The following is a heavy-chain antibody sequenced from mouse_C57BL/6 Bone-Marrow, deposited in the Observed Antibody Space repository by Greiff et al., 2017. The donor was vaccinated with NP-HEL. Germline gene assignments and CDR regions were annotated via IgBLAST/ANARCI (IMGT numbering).Heavy chain of an antibody. J-gene: IGHJ1*03. D-gene: IGHD1-1*01. CDR3: ARYYYGSRPYWYFEV. CDR1: GYAFSSYW. V-gene: IGHV1-80*01. CDR2: IYPGDGDT. Sequence: VQLQESGAELVKPGASVKISCKASGYAFSSYWMNWVKQRPGKGLEWIGQIYPGDGDTNYNGKFKGTATLTADKSSSTAYMQLSSLTSEDSAVYFCARYYYGSRPYWYFEVWGTGTTGTVSS.